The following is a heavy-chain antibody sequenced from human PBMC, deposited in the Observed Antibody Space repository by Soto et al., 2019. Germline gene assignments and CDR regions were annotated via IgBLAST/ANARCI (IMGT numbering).Heavy chain of an antibody. D-gene: IGHD3-3*01. CDR1: GDSVSSNSAA. J-gene: IGHJ4*02. Sequence: PSQTLSLTCAISGDSVSSNSAAWSWIRQSPSRGLEWLGRTYYRSKWYNDYAVSVKSRITINPDTSKNQFSLQLKLVTPEDTAVYYCVRGIGYIDSWAQGTLVTVSA. V-gene: IGHV6-1*01. CDR2: TYYRSKWYN. CDR3: VRGIGYIDS.